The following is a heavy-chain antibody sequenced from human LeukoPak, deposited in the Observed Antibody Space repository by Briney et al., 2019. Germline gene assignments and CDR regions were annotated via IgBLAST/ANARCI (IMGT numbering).Heavy chain of an antibody. D-gene: IGHD3-9*01. CDR2: ISGSGGSA. Sequence: QPGGSLRLSCAASGFTFSSYAMSWVLQAPGKGLEWVSAISGSGGSAYYADSVKGRFTISRDNSKNTLYLQMNSLRAEDTALYFHAKDGIRYFDWLLSTYWGQGTLVTVSS. CDR3: AKDGIRYFDWLLSTY. V-gene: IGHV3-23*01. CDR1: GFTFSSYA. J-gene: IGHJ4*02.